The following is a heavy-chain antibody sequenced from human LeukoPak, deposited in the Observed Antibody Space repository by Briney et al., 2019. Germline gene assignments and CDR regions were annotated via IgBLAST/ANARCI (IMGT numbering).Heavy chain of an antibody. V-gene: IGHV4-39*01. CDR1: GGSISSSSYY. D-gene: IGHD3-10*01. J-gene: IGHJ4*02. Sequence: SETLSLTCTVSGGSISSSSYYWGWIRQPPGKGLEWIGSIYYSGSTYYNPSLKSRVTISVDTSKNQFFLKLSSVTAADTAVYYCARNGWFGELLYYFDYWGQGTLVTVSS. CDR3: ARNGWFGELLYYFDY. CDR2: IYYSGST.